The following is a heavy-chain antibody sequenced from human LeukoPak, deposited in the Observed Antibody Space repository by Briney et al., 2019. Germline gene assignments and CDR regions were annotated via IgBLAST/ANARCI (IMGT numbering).Heavy chain of an antibody. CDR2: TSYDGAIK. J-gene: IGHJ4*02. V-gene: IGHV3-30-3*01. CDR1: GFTFRTFA. Sequence: GGSLRLTCAASGFTFRTFAFHWVRQAPGKGLEWVASTSYDGAIKYYAGSVEGRFTISRDNSKNTLYLQMNSLRAEDTAVYYCAKDLHKTYSSPPSPDYWGQGTLVTVSS. D-gene: IGHD6-13*01. CDR3: AKDLHKTYSSPPSPDY.